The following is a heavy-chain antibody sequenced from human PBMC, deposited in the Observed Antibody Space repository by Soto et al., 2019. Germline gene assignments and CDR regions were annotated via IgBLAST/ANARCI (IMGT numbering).Heavy chain of an antibody. Sequence: LRLSCAASGFTFSSYWMHWVRQAPGKGLVWVSRINSDGSSTSYADSVKGRFTISRDNAKNTLYLQMNSLRAEDTAVYYCARGTVYDSSGYAHWGQGTLVTVSS. V-gene: IGHV3-74*01. CDR3: ARGTVYDSSGYAH. CDR2: INSDGSST. CDR1: GFTFSSYW. D-gene: IGHD3-22*01. J-gene: IGHJ4*02.